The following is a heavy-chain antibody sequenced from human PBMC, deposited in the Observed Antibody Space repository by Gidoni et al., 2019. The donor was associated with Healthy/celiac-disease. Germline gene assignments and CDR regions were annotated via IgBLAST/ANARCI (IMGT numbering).Heavy chain of an antibody. CDR2: INPNSGGT. Sequence: QVQLVQSGAEVKKPGASVKVSCKASGYTFTGYYMHWVRQAPGQGLEWMRWINPNSGGTNYAQKFQGRVTMTRDTSISTAYMELSRLRSDDTAVYYCARLGYFDWKPPLYYYYGMDVWGQGTTVTVSS. CDR1: GYTFTGYY. J-gene: IGHJ6*02. CDR3: ARLGYFDWKPPLYYYYGMDV. D-gene: IGHD3-9*01. V-gene: IGHV1-2*02.